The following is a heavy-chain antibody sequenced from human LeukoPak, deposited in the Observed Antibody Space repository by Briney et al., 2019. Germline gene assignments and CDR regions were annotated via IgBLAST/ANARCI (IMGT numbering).Heavy chain of an antibody. CDR3: ATVNWGFDY. CDR1: GGTFSSYA. CDR2: IIPIFGTA. V-gene: IGHV1-69*06. Sequence: SVKVSCKASGGTFSSYAISWVRQAPGQGLEWMGGIIPIFGTANYAQKFQGRVTMTEDTSTDTAYMELSSLRSEDTAVYYCATVNWGFDYWGQGTLLTVSS. D-gene: IGHD3-16*01. J-gene: IGHJ4*02.